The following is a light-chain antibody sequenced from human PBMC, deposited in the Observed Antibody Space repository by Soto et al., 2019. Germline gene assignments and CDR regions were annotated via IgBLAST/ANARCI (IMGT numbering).Light chain of an antibody. CDR3: SSYTSSATVL. J-gene: IGLJ2*01. CDR2: EVI. CDR1: SSDVGGYNY. Sequence: QSALTQPASVSGSPGQSVTISCTGTSSDVGGYNYVSWYQQHPGKAPILLIYEVINRPSGVSNRFAASKSGNTASLTISGLQTEDEAHYYCSSYTSSATVLFGGGTQLTGL. V-gene: IGLV2-14*01.